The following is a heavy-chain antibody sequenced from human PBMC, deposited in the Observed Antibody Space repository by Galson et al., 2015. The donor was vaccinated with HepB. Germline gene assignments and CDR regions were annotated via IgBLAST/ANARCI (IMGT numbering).Heavy chain of an antibody. Sequence: ETLSLTCTVSGGSITSSNYYWGWIRQPPGKGLEWIGSIYYTGSTYYNPSLKSRITISVDTSKKQFSLNLSSVTAADTAVYYCARALDAAMGNHLLNWFDPWGQGTLVTVSS. CDR3: ARALDAAMGNHLLNWFDP. V-gene: IGHV4-39*07. D-gene: IGHD5-18*01. J-gene: IGHJ5*02. CDR1: GGSITSSNYY. CDR2: IYYTGST.